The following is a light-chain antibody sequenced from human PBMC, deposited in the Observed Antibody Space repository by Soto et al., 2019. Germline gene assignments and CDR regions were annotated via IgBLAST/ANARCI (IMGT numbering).Light chain of an antibody. CDR3: SSFTGTTTLDV. V-gene: IGLV2-14*03. CDR1: SSDVGAYKY. J-gene: IGLJ1*01. CDR2: GVS. Sequence: QFALTQPASVSGSPGQSITISCTGTSSDVGAYKYVSWYQQHPGKVPKLIIYGVSNRPSGVSNRFSGSKSGNTAFLTISGLQPEDEADYYCSSFTGTTTLDVFGTGTKVTVL.